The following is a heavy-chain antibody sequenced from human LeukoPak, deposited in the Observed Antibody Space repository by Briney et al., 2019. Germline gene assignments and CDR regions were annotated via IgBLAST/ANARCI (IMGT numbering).Heavy chain of an antibody. CDR3: ARQDYYDSSGYHSRAFDI. CDR1: GGSISTYY. D-gene: IGHD3-22*01. J-gene: IGHJ3*02. Sequence: SETLSLTYTVSGGSISTYYWSWIRQPPGKGLEWIGCIGSTTYDPSLKSRVTLSVDTSKNQLSLKLSSVTAADTVVYYCARQDYYDSSGYHSRAFDIWGQGTMVTVSS. V-gene: IGHV4-59*08. CDR2: IGST.